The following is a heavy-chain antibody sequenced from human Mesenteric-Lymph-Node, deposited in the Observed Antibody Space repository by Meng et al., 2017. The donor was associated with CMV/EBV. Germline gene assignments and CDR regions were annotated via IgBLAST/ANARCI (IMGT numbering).Heavy chain of an antibody. CDR3: ARGLRFLEWLAYGMDV. J-gene: IGHJ6*02. CDR2: IFYSGST. CDR1: GGSISGFY. V-gene: IGHV4-59*01. Sequence: SETLSLTCTVSGGSISGFYWSWIRQPPGKALEWIGYIFYSGSTNYNPSLKSRVTISVDTSKNQFSLKLSSVTAADTAVYYCARGLRFLEWLAYGMDVWGQGTTVTVSS. D-gene: IGHD3-3*01.